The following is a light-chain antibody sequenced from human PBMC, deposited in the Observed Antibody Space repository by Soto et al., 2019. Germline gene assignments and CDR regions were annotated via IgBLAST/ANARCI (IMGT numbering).Light chain of an antibody. CDR2: AAS. V-gene: IGKV1-39*01. J-gene: IGKJ3*01. CDR1: QSISSY. CDR3: QQCYSTPFT. Sequence: DIQMTQSPSSLSASVGDRVTITCRASQSISSYLNWYQQKPGKAPKLLIYAASSLHSGVPSRFSGSGSGTDSTLTISSLQPDDFATYYCQQCYSTPFTSGRGTKVDI.